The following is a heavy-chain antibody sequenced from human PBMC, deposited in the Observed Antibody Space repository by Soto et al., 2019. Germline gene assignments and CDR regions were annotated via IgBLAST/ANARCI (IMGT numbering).Heavy chain of an antibody. D-gene: IGHD4-17*01. CDR3: ARSMTTVTTSYYYGMDV. CDR1: GYTFTSYY. CDR2: IDPSGGST. Sequence: ASVKVSCKASGYTFTSYYMHWVRQAPGQGLEWMGIIDPSGGSTSYAQKFQGRVTMTRDTSTSTVYMELSSLRSEDTAVYYCARSMTTVTTSYYYGMDVWGQGTTVTVSS. V-gene: IGHV1-46*01. J-gene: IGHJ6*02.